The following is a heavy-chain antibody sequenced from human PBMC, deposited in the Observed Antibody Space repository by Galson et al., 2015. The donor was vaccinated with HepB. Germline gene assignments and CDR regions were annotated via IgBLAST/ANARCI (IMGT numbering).Heavy chain of an antibody. J-gene: IGHJ5*02. Sequence: SVKVSCKASGYTFTSYSINWVRQAPGQGLEWMGWISTNNSTTNYAQKFQGRVTMTTDKSTSTAYMELRSLRSDDTAVYYCARGPFVLGVCANQDDWFDPWGQGTLVTVSS. D-gene: IGHD3-16*01. V-gene: IGHV1-18*01. CDR2: ISTNNSTT. CDR3: ARGPFVLGVCANQDDWFDP. CDR1: GYTFTSYS.